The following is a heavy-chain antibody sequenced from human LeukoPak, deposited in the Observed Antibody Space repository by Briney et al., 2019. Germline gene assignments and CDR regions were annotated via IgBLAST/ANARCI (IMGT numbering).Heavy chain of an antibody. D-gene: IGHD4-23*01. J-gene: IGHJ6*02. CDR2: IYRSGST. CDR1: GDSVSSTHW. V-gene: IGHV4-4*02. Sequence: PSGTLSLTCTVSGDSVSSTHWWSWVRQPPGKGLEWIGEIYRSGSTNYNPSLKSRVTISVDTSKNQFSLKLSSVTAADTAVYYCARDGRRQATVAVYYYYGMDVWGQGTTVTVSS. CDR3: ARDGRRQATVAVYYYYGMDV.